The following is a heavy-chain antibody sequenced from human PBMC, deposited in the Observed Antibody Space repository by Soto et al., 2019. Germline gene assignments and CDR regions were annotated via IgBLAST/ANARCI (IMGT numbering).Heavy chain of an antibody. J-gene: IGHJ5*02. CDR2: TYFRSKWYN. CDR1: GDSVSSNTAS. Sequence: SETLSLTCAISGDSVSSNTASWNWIRQSPSRGLEWLGRTYFRSKWYNDYAVSVKSRIIINPDTSNNQFSLQLNSVTPEDTAVYFCAKGDNLGPKTGYAFDPWGQGIMVTVS. V-gene: IGHV6-1*01. D-gene: IGHD5-12*01. CDR3: AKGDNLGPKTGYAFDP.